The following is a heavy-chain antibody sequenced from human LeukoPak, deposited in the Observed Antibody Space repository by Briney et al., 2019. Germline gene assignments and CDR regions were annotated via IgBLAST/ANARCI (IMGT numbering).Heavy chain of an antibody. V-gene: IGHV3-74*01. CDR2: INSDGRST. J-gene: IGHJ4*02. CDR3: ARVSDWNFNY. D-gene: IGHD3/OR15-3a*01. CDR1: GFTFSNYW. Sequence: PRGSLRLPCAVSGFTFSNYWMHWVRQAPGKGLVWVARINSDGRSTNYGDSVKGRFTISRDNAKNTLYLQMNSLRAEDTAVYYCARVSDWNFNYWGQGTLVTVSS.